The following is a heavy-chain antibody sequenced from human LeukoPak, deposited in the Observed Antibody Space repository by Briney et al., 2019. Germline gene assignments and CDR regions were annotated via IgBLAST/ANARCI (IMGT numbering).Heavy chain of an antibody. D-gene: IGHD6-13*01. V-gene: IGHV3-21*01. Sequence: PGGSLRLSCAASGFTFSSYSMNWVRQAPGKGLEWVSSICSSSSYIYYADSVKGRFTISRDNAKNSLYLQMNSLRAEDTAVYYCARVIAGKTPQDYWGQGTLVTVSS. CDR3: ARVIAGKTPQDY. CDR1: GFTFSSYS. J-gene: IGHJ4*02. CDR2: ICSSSSYI.